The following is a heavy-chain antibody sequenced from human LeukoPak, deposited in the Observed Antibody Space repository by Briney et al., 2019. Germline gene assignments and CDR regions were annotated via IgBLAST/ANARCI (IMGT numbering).Heavy chain of an antibody. D-gene: IGHD3-10*01. CDR3: ARVNYYGSGSYPR. Sequence: ASVKVSCKASGDTFSDYYMHWVRQAPRQGLEWMGWINPNSGGTTYAQKFQGRVTMTRDTSISTAYMELSRLRSDDTAVYYCARVNYYGSGSYPRWGQGTLVTVSS. CDR1: GDTFSDYY. V-gene: IGHV1-2*02. CDR2: INPNSGGT. J-gene: IGHJ4*02.